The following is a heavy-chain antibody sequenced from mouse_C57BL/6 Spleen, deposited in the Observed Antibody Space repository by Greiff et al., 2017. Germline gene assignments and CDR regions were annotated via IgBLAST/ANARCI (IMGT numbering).Heavy chain of an antibody. J-gene: IGHJ1*03. CDR3: ARGHYGSSYDWYFDV. CDR1: GYTFTSYW. CDR2: IDPNSGGT. D-gene: IGHD1-1*01. Sequence: QVQLQQPGAELVKPGASVKLSCKASGYTFTSYWMPWVKQRPGRGLEWIGRIDPNSGGTKYNEKFKSKATLTVDKPSSTAYMQLSSLTSEDSAVYYCARGHYGSSYDWYFDVWGTGTTVTVSS. V-gene: IGHV1-72*01.